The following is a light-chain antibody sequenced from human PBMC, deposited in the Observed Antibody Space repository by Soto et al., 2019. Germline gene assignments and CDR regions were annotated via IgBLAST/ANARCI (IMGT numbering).Light chain of an antibody. CDR1: NSNIGMNI. J-gene: IGLJ1*01. CDR3: SSYTSSSPYV. Sequence: QSVLTQPPSASGTPGQGVNISCSGDNSNIGMNIVNWYQQVPGTAPHLLIFKTDQRPSGVPHRFSGAKSGTSASLAISGLQSEDEADYYCSSYTSSSPYVFGTGTKLTVL. V-gene: IGLV1-44*01. CDR2: KTD.